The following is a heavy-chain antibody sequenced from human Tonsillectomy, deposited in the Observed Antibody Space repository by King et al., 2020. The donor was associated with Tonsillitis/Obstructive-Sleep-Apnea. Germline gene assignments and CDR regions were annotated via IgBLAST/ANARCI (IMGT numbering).Heavy chain of an antibody. J-gene: IGHJ4*02. CDR1: GFTFSSYA. V-gene: IGHV3-64D*06. Sequence: VQLVESGGGLVQPGGSLRLSCSASGFTFSSYAMHWVRQAPGKGLEYVSAISSNGGSTYYADSVKGRFTISRDNSKNTLYLQMSSLRAEDTAVYYCVNGPYDDGDYAEQQPPYYFDSWGQGTLVTVSS. D-gene: IGHD4-17*01. CDR3: VNGPYDDGDYAEQQPPYYFDS. CDR2: ISSNGGST.